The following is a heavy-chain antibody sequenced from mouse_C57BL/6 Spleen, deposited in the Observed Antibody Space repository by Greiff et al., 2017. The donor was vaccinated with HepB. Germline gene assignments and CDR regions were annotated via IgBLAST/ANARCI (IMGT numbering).Heavy chain of an antibody. CDR3: ARDYCGSSLYFDV. CDR1: GYTFTDYY. J-gene: IGHJ1*03. Sequence: QVQLKESGAELVRPGASVKLSCKASGYTFTDYYINWVKQRPGQGLEWIARIYPGSGNTYYNEKFKGKATLTAEKSSSTAYMQLSSLTSEDSAVYFWARDYCGSSLYFDVWGTGTTVTVSS. D-gene: IGHD1-1*01. CDR2: IYPGSGNT. V-gene: IGHV1-76*01.